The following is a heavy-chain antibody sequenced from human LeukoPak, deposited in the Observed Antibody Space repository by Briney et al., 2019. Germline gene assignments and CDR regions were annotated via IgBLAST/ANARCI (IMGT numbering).Heavy chain of an antibody. CDR3: ARGEGATTQEDFDY. CDR1: GYTFTSYG. V-gene: IGHV1-18*01. J-gene: IGHJ4*02. CDR2: ISAYNGNT. Sequence: RGASVKVSCKASGYTFTSYGISWVRQAPGQGLEWMGWISAYNGNTNYAQKLQGRVTMPTDTSTSTAYMELRSLRSDDTAVYYCARGEGATTQEDFDYWGQGTLVTVSS. D-gene: IGHD1-26*01.